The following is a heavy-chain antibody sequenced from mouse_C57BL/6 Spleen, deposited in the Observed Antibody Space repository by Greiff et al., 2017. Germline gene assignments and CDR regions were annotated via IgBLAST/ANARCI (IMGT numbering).Heavy chain of an antibody. J-gene: IGHJ1*03. CDR2: IYPGNSDT. D-gene: IGHD1-1*01. V-gene: IGHV1-5*01. Sequence: EVQLQESGTVLARPGASVKMSCKTSGYTFTSYWMHWVKQRPGQGLEWIGAIYPGNSDTSYNQKFEGKAKLTAVTSASTAYMELSSLTNEDSAVYSCTREGTTVVASYWYFDVWGTGTTVTVSS. CDR1: GYTFTSYW. CDR3: TREGTTVVASYWYFDV.